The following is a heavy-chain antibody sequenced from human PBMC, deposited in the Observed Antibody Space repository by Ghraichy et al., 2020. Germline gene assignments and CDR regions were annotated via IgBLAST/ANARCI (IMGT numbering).Heavy chain of an antibody. CDR3: ARDMRLGDNDYYNGMDV. J-gene: IGHJ6*02. V-gene: IGHV4-59*11. CDR1: GDSITSHF. Sequence: PETLSLTCTVSGDSITSHFWSWIRQPPGKGLEWIGYFYHTGSRNYNPSLKGRVTMSVDTSKNQFSLKLRSVTAADKAVYYCARDMRLGDNDYYNGMDVWGQGTTVSVSS. CDR2: FYHTGSR. D-gene: IGHD3-16*01.